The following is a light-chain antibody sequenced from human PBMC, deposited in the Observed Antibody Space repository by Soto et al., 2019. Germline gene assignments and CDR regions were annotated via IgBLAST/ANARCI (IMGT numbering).Light chain of an antibody. J-gene: IGKJ1*01. CDR3: QQSYSTPPT. V-gene: IGKV1-39*01. CDR2: AAS. Sequence: DIEMTQSPSSLAASLEDRVIITCRASQSISSHLNWYQQKPGKAPKLLIFAASSLRSGVPSRFSGSRSGPDVTLTISSLQPEDFATYYCQQSYSTPPTFGQGTKVDIK. CDR1: QSISSH.